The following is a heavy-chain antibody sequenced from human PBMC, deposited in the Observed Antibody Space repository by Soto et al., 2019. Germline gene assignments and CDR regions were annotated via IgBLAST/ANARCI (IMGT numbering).Heavy chain of an antibody. CDR1: GGSISSSSYY. Sequence: SETLSLTCTVSGGSISSSSYYWGWIRQPPGKGPEWIGSIYYSGSTYYNPSLKSRVTISVDTSKNQFSLKLSSVTAADTAVYYCARLLRHNYYGMDVWGQGTTVTVSS. D-gene: IGHD5-12*01. V-gene: IGHV4-39*01. J-gene: IGHJ6*02. CDR2: IYYSGST. CDR3: ARLLRHNYYGMDV.